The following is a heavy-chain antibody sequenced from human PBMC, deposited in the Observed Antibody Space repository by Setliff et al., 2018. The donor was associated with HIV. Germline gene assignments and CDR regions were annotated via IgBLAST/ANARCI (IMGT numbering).Heavy chain of an antibody. CDR1: GFTFSRYA. J-gene: IGHJ4*02. V-gene: IGHV3-30*04. CDR2: ISFDGSIK. Sequence: GSLRLSCEASGFTFSRYAMHWVRQAPGKGLEWVAVISFDGSIKEYADSVRGRFTISRDNSKNTVYLQMNSLRPEDTAVYFCARGGGWLGLDYWGQGTPVTVSS. CDR3: ARGGGWLGLDY. D-gene: IGHD6-19*01.